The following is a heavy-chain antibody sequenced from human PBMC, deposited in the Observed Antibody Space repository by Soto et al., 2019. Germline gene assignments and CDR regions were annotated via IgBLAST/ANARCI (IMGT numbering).Heavy chain of an antibody. Sequence: SETLSLTCTVSGGSISSGGYYWSWIRQHPGKGLEWIGYIYYSGSTYYNPSLKSRVTISVDTSKNQFSLKLSSVTAEDTAVYYCAREGALLNWFDPWGQGTLVTVS. J-gene: IGHJ5*02. V-gene: IGHV4-31*03. CDR3: AREGALLNWFDP. CDR1: GGSISSGGYY. CDR2: IYYSGST. D-gene: IGHD2-21*01.